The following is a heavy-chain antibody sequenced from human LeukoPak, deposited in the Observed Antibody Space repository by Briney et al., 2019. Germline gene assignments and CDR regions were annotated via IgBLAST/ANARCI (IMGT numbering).Heavy chain of an antibody. D-gene: IGHD6-19*01. CDR3: AKGQYPGYSSGWADY. V-gene: IGHV3-30*18. CDR2: ISYDGSNK. J-gene: IGHJ4*02. CDR1: GFTFSSYG. Sequence: GRSLRLSCAASGFTFSSYGMHWVRQAPGKGLEWVAVISYDGSNKYYADSVKGRFTISRDNSKNTLYLQMNSLRAEDTAVYYCAKGQYPGYSSGWADYWGQGTLVTVSS.